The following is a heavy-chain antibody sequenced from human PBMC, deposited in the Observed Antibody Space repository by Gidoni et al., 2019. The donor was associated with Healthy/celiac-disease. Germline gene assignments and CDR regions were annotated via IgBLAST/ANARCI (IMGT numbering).Heavy chain of an antibody. J-gene: IGHJ3*02. CDR3: ARTGLLGSGSSFDAFDI. CDR1: GFSLSTSGLC. V-gene: IGHV2-70*01. Sequence: HVTLRESGPALVKPTQTLTLTCTFSGFSLSTSGLCVSWIRQPPGKALEWLALIDWDDDKYYSTSLKTRLTISKDTSKNQVVLTMTNMDPVDTATYYCARTGLLGSGSSFDAFDIWGQGTMVTVSS. D-gene: IGHD3-10*01. CDR2: IDWDDDK.